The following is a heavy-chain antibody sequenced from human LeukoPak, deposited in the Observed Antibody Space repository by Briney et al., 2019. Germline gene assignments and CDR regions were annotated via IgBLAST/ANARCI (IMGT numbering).Heavy chain of an antibody. J-gene: IGHJ5*02. CDR2: IDHIGTT. CDR3: ARPRYPDHYGSGSYYRWGSTAYNWFDP. CDR1: RGSFSGSY. D-gene: IGHD3-10*01. Sequence: SETLSLTCVVHRGSFSGSYWSWIRQSPGKGLEWIGEIDHIGTTNYNPSLKSRVTISLDTSKNQFSLKLSSVTAADTAVYYCARPRYPDHYGSGSYYRWGSTAYNWFDPWGQGTLVTVSS. V-gene: IGHV4-34*01.